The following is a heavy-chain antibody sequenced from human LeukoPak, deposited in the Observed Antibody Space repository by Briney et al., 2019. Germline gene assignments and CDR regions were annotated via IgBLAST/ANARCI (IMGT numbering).Heavy chain of an antibody. J-gene: IGHJ4*02. CDR2: INPNSGGT. D-gene: IGHD2-21*01. CDR1: GYTFTGYY. V-gene: IGHV1-2*02. Sequence: AASVKVSCKASGYTFTGYYMHWVRQAPGQGLEWMGWINPNSGGTNYAQKFQGRVTMTRDTSISTAYMELSRLRSDDTAVYYCARVPRYCGGDCFSPYFDYWGQGTLVTVSS. CDR3: ARVPRYCGGDCFSPYFDY.